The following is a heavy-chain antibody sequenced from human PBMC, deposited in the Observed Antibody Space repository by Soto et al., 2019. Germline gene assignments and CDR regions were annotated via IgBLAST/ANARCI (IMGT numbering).Heavy chain of an antibody. J-gene: IGHJ4*01. Sequence: SETLSLTCTVSGGSISSYYWSWIRQPPGKGLEWIGYIYYSGSTNYNPSLKSRVTISVDTSKNQFSLKLSSVTAADTAVFYCARTSRGYDYNGYFDFWGHGTLVTVSS. D-gene: IGHD5-12*01. CDR2: IYYSGST. CDR3: ARTSRGYDYNGYFDF. CDR1: GGSISSYY. V-gene: IGHV4-59*01.